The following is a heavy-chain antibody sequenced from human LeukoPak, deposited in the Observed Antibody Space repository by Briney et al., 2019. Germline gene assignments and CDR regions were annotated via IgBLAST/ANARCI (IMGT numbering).Heavy chain of an antibody. J-gene: IGHJ4*02. Sequence: GSLRLSCAASGVTFTSYGMHWVRQAPGKGLEWVRYISNSCASTYYADSVKGRFTLSRDNAHNCLYLQLHSLRAEDTAVYYCARGRQGHYFAYWSQGSLVTVPS. CDR2: ISNSCAST. V-gene: IGHV3-48*01. CDR1: GVTFTSYG. CDR3: ARGRQGHYFAY.